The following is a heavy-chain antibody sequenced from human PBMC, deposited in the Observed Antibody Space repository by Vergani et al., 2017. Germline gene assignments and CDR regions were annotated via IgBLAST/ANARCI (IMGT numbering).Heavy chain of an antibody. Sequence: QVQLVESGGGVVQPGRSLRLSCAASGFTFSSYGMHWVRQAPGKEREWVAVISYDGSYKYYADSVKGRFTISRDNSKNTVHLQMNSLRGEDTAVYYCAREEFEEHLYYYYYYMDVWGKGTTVTVSS. CDR1: GFTFSSYG. D-gene: IGHD3-10*01. CDR3: AREEFEEHLYYYYYYMDV. CDR2: ISYDGSYK. V-gene: IGHV3-30*19. J-gene: IGHJ6*03.